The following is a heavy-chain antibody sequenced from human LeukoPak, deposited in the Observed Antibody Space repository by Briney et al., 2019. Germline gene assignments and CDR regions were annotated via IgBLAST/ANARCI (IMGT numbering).Heavy chain of an antibody. CDR3: ARDGWSGKGAFDI. D-gene: IGHD1-26*01. J-gene: IGHJ3*02. CDR1: GFTFSNYE. CDR2: ISSSGSDI. V-gene: IGHV3-48*03. Sequence: GGSLRLSCAASGFTFSNYEMHWVRQAPGKGLEWVSYISSSGSDIYYADSVKGRFTISRDNAKNSLYLQMNSLRAEDTALYYCARDGWSGKGAFDIWGQGTMVTVSS.